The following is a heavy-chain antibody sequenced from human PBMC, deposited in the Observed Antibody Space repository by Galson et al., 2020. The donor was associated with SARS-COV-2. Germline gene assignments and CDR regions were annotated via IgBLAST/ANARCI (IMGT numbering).Heavy chain of an antibody. V-gene: IGHV3-33*01. D-gene: IGHD2-8*01. J-gene: IGHJ3*02. CDR3: ARETKTDIVLMGRAFDI. Sequence: GESLKISCAASGFTFSSYGMHWVRQAPGKGLEWVAVIWYDGSNKYYADSVKGRFTISRDNSKNTLYLQMNSLRAEDTAVYYCARETKTDIVLMGRAFDIWGQGTMVTVSS. CDR2: IWYDGSNK. CDR1: GFTFSSYG.